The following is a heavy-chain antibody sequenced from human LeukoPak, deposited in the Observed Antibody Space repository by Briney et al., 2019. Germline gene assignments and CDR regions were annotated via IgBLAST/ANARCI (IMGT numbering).Heavy chain of an antibody. CDR1: GFTFSSYS. D-gene: IGHD6-6*01. CDR2: ISSSSSTI. CDR3: ANDQSSSSPYYYYYMDV. J-gene: IGHJ6*03. V-gene: IGHV3-48*01. Sequence: GGSLRLSCAASGFTFSSYSMNWVRQAPGKGLEWVSYISSSSSTIYYADSVKGRFTISRDNSKNTLYLQMNTLRAEDTAVYYCANDQSSSSPYYYYYMDVWGKGTTVTVSS.